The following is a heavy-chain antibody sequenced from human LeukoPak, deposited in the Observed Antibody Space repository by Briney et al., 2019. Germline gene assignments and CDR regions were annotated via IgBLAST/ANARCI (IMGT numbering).Heavy chain of an antibody. V-gene: IGHV5-51*04. CDR3: ARLPSISSGYFWYFDY. Sequence: GESLKISCQGSGYSFTNYWIGLVRQTPGKGQEWMVIFYPADSGTRYSPSFPGQLTISAEKPISTAYLQWSSLKGSDTAMYYCARLPSISSGYFWYFDYWGEGTLVTVSS. CDR1: GYSFTNYW. D-gene: IGHD3-22*01. J-gene: IGHJ4*02. CDR2: FYPADSGT.